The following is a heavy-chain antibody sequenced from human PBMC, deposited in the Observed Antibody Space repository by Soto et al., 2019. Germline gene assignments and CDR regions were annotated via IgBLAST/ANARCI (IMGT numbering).Heavy chain of an antibody. Sequence: EVQLVASGGGLVQPGGSLRLSCAASGFSLSDHYMDWVRQAPGKGMEWVGRIKNEAYSYTTDYAASVQGRFTISRDDSPNSLYLQINSLKNAATAIYYCADVTWNGYYLPWGQGTLFTVSS. CDR3: ADVTWNGYYLP. D-gene: IGHD3-3*01. V-gene: IGHV3-72*01. CDR2: IKNEAYSYTT. CDR1: GFSLSDHY. J-gene: IGHJ4*02.